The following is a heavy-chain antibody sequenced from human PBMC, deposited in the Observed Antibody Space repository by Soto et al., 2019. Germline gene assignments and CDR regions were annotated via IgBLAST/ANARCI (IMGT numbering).Heavy chain of an antibody. V-gene: IGHV3-23*01. J-gene: IGHJ6*03. D-gene: IGHD6-6*01. CDR3: AKHSERLAARPYYYYYMDV. CDR2: ISGSGGTT. CDR1: GFTFIIHA. Sequence: EVQLLESGGGLVQPGGSLRLSCAASGFTFIIHAMSWVRQAPGKGLEWVSVISGSGGTTYYADSVKGRFTISRDNSRNPLYLQVSSLRADDTAVYYCAKHSERLAARPYYYYYMDVWGKGTTVTVSS.